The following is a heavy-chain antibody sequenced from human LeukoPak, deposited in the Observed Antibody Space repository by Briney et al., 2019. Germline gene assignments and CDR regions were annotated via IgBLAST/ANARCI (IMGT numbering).Heavy chain of an antibody. CDR2: IYYSGST. D-gene: IGHD3-3*01. CDR3: ARDPRLRTGIDY. V-gene: IGHV4-39*07. CDR1: GGSISSSSYY. Sequence: SETLSLTCTVSGGSISSSSYYWGWIRQPPGKGLEWIGSIYYSGSTYYNPSLKSRVTISVDTSKNQFSLKLSSVTAADTAVYYCARDPRLRTGIDYWGQGTLVTVSS. J-gene: IGHJ4*02.